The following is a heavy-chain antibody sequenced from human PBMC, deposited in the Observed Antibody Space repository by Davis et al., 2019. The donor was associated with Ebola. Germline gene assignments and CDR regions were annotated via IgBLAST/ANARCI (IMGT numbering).Heavy chain of an antibody. Sequence: PGGSLRLSCAASGFTFDDYAMHWVRQAPGKGLERVSGISWNSGSIGYADSVKGRFTISRDNAKNSLYLQMNSLRAEDTALYYCAKDIGFGELPRYFDLWGRGTLVTVSS. D-gene: IGHD3-10*01. V-gene: IGHV3-9*01. CDR3: AKDIGFGELPRYFDL. J-gene: IGHJ2*01. CDR1: GFTFDDYA. CDR2: ISWNSGSI.